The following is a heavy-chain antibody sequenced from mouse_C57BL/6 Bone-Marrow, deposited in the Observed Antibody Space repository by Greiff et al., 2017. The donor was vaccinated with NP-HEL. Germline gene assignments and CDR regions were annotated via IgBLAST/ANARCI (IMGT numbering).Heavy chain of an antibody. CDR2: IDPSDSYT. J-gene: IGHJ2*01. Sequence: VQLQQPGAELVKPGASVKLSCKASGYTFTSYWMQWVKQRPGQGLEWIGEIDPSDSYTNYNQKFKGKATLTVDTSSSTAYMQLSSLTSEDSAVYYCARKDYYGKLTVDYWGQGTTLTVSS. CDR1: GYTFTSYW. V-gene: IGHV1-50*01. D-gene: IGHD2-1*01. CDR3: ARKDYYGKLTVDY.